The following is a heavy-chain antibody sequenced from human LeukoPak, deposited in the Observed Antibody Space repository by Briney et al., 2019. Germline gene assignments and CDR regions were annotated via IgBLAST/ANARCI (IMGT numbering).Heavy chain of an antibody. V-gene: IGHV1-2*02. D-gene: IGHD1-26*01. Sequence: GASVKVSCKASGYTFTGFYMHWVRQAPGQGREWMGWINPNSGGTNYAQKFQGRVTMTRDTSISTAYMELSRLRSDDTAVYYCARGYEEWELLPGAFDIWGQGTMVTVSS. J-gene: IGHJ3*02. CDR2: INPNSGGT. CDR1: GYTFTGFY. CDR3: ARGYEEWELLPGAFDI.